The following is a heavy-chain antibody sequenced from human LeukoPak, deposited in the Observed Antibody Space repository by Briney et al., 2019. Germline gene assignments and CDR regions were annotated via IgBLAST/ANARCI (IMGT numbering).Heavy chain of an antibody. CDR1: GFTFDDYA. CDR3: ATLPSGYSSGWYGEGDDAFDI. CDR2: ISWNSGSI. V-gene: IGHV3-9*01. Sequence: GGSLRLSCAASGFTFDDYAMHWVRQAPGKGLEWVSGISWNSGSIGYADSVKGRFTISRDNAKNSLYLQMNSLRAEDTALYYCATLPSGYSSGWYGEGDDAFDIWGQGTMVTVSS. D-gene: IGHD6-19*01. J-gene: IGHJ3*02.